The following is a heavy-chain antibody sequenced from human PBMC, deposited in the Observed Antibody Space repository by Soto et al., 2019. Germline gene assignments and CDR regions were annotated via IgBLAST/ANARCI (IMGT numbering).Heavy chain of an antibody. CDR2: IIPIFGTA. CDR1: GGTFSSYA. D-gene: IGHD6-6*01. CDR3: ARSYIAARDYYYYGMDV. J-gene: IGHJ6*02. V-gene: IGHV1-69*01. Sequence: QVQLVQSGAEVKKPGSSVKVSCKASGGTFSSYAISWVRQAPGQGLEWMGGIIPIFGTANYAQKFQGRVTITADESTSTAYMELSSLRSEDTAVYYCARSYIAARDYYYYGMDVWGQGTTVTVSS.